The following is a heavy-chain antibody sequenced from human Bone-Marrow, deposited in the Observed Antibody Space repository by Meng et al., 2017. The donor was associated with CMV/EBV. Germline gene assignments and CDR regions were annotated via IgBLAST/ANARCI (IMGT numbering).Heavy chain of an antibody. CDR1: GGSFSGYY. CDR2: INHSGST. J-gene: IGHJ4*02. D-gene: IGHD2-2*02. V-gene: IGHV4-34*01. CDR3: ARARLGYCSSTSCYTYDY. Sequence: SETLSLTCAVYGGSFSGYYLSWIRQPPGKGLEWIGEINHSGSTNYNPSLKSRVTISVDTSKNQFSLKLSSVTAADTAVYYCARARLGYCSSTSCYTYDYWGQGTLVTVSS.